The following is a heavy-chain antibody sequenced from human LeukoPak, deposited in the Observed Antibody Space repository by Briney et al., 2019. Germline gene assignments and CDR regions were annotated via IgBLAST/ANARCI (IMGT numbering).Heavy chain of an antibody. CDR3: AKEMGVIGNDY. CDR1: GFTVSSKY. J-gene: IGHJ4*02. V-gene: IGHV3-66*01. D-gene: IGHD3-16*02. Sequence: GGSLRLSCAASGFTVSSKYMGWVRQAPGKGLEWVSVIYSSGSTYYADSVKGRFTISRDNSKNTLYLQMNSLRAEDTAVYYCAKEMGVIGNDYWGQGTLVTVSS. CDR2: IYSSGST.